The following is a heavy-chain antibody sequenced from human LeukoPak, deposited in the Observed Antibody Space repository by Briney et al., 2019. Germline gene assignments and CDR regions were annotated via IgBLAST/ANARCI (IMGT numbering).Heavy chain of an antibody. Sequence: SETLSLTCAVYGGSFSGYYWSWIRQPPGRGLEWIGEINHSGSTNYNPSLKSRVTISVDTSKNQFSLKLSSVTAADTAVYYCARTGGITMIVVVIPPDAFDIWGQGTMVTVSS. CDR2: INHSGST. CDR3: ARTGGITMIVVVIPPDAFDI. CDR1: GGSFSGYY. J-gene: IGHJ3*02. D-gene: IGHD3-22*01. V-gene: IGHV4-34*01.